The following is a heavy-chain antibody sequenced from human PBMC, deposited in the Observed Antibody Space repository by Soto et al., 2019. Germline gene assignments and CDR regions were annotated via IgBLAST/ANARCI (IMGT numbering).Heavy chain of an antibody. CDR2: IRNKANSYGT. CDR1: GFTYSGSA. D-gene: IGHD2-21*02. Sequence: EVQLVESGGDLVQPGESLKLSCAASGFTYSGSAMHWVRQASGKGLEWLGRIRNKANSYGTTYAATVKGRFTISRDDSKNTAYLQMNSLKTEDTAVYFCARQTGPGGNSQLDYRGQGTLVTVSS. J-gene: IGHJ4*02. V-gene: IGHV3-73*02. CDR3: ARQTGPGGNSQLDY.